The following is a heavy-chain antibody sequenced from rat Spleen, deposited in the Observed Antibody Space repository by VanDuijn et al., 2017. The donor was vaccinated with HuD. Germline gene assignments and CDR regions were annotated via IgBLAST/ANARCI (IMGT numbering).Heavy chain of an antibody. J-gene: IGHJ2*01. V-gene: IGHV2-1*01. Sequence: QVQLKESGPGLVQPSQTLSLTCTVSGFSLISNSEHWVRQPPGKGLEWMGGIWGDGSTDYNSALRSRLSISRDTSKSQVFLRMNSLQSEDTAMYFCAIRGRTYWGQGVMVTVSS. CDR1: GFSLISNS. CDR2: IWGDGST. CDR3: AIRGRTY.